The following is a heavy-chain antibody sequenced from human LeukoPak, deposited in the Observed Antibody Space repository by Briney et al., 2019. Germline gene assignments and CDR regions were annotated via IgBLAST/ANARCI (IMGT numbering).Heavy chain of an antibody. J-gene: IGHJ4*02. V-gene: IGHV4-59*08. CDR2: IYYSGST. Sequence: SETLSLTCTVSGGSISNYYWSWIRQPPGKGLEWIGYIYYSGSTNYNPSLKSRVTISVDTSKNQFSLKLSSVTAADTAVYYCARSKGDYDILTGYYTNEAFDYWGQGTLVTVSS. D-gene: IGHD3-9*01. CDR3: ARSKGDYDILTGYYTNEAFDY. CDR1: GGSISNYY.